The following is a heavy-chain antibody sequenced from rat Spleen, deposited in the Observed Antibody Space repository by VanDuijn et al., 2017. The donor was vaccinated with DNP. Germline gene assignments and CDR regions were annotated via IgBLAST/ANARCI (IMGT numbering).Heavy chain of an antibody. D-gene: IGHD1-11*01. CDR2: IIHDGSRT. V-gene: IGHV5S10*01. CDR3: ATGVYGGYEDWFAY. CDR1: GFTFSDYN. Sequence: EVQLVESGGGLLQPGRSRKLSCAASGFTFSDYNMAWVRQAPKKGLEWVATIIHDGSRTYYGDSVKGRFTISRDNTKNTQYLQMDSLRSEDTATYYCATGVYGGYEDWFAYWGQGTLVTVSS. J-gene: IGHJ3*01.